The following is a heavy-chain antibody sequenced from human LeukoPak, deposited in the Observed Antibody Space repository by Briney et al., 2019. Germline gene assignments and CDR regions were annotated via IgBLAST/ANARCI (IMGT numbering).Heavy chain of an antibody. CDR1: GGSISSYY. V-gene: IGHV4-39*01. J-gene: IGHJ4*02. CDR3: ARRGVEMATIWDY. Sequence: SETLSLTCTVSGGSISSYYWGWIRQPPGKGLEWIGSIYYSGSTYYNPSLESRVTISVDTSKNQFSLKLSSVTAADTAVYYCARRGVEMATIWDYWGQGTLSPSPQ. D-gene: IGHD5-24*01. CDR2: IYYSGST.